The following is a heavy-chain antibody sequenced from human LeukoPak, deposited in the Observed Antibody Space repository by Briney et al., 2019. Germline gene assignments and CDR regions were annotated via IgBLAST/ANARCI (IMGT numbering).Heavy chain of an antibody. CDR3: ARRLAIGVTQRYMDV. J-gene: IGHJ6*03. Sequence: ASVKVSCKASGYTFTSYDINWGRQATGQGLEWMGWMNPNSGNTGYAQKFQGRVTITRNTSISTAYMELSSLRSEDTAVYYCARRLAIGVTQRYMDVWGKGTTVTVSS. D-gene: IGHD4-11*01. V-gene: IGHV1-8*03. CDR1: GYTFTSYD. CDR2: MNPNSGNT.